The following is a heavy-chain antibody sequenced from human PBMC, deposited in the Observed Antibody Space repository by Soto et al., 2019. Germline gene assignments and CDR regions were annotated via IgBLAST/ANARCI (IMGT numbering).Heavy chain of an antibody. CDR1: GYNFDTYG. D-gene: IGHD5-18*01. Sequence: PGESLKISCTAAGYNFDTYGIGWVRQMPGKGLEWMGIIYPGDFDTRYSQSFQGHFTMSVDKSINTAYLQWNNLETSDSAMYYCARLLGYSFGHQEFFDYWGQGTPGTVSS. CDR3: ARLLGYSFGHQEFFDY. CDR2: IYPGDFDT. J-gene: IGHJ4*02. V-gene: IGHV5-51*01.